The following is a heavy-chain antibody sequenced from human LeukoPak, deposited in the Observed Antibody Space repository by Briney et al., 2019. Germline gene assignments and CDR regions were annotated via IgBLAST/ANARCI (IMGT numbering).Heavy chain of an antibody. D-gene: IGHD4-17*01. V-gene: IGHV1-8*01. CDR3: AFHLGQHDYGDYAAFDI. Sequence: ASVKVSCKASGYTFTSYDINWVRQATGQGLEWMGWMNPNSGNTGYAQKFQGRVTMTRNTSISTAYMELSSLRSEDTAVYYCAFHLGQHDYGDYAAFDIWGQGTMVTVSS. CDR2: MNPNSGNT. J-gene: IGHJ3*02. CDR1: GYTFTSYD.